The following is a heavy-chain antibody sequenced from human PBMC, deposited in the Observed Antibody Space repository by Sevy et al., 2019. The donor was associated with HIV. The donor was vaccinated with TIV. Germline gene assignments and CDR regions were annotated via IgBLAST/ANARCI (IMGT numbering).Heavy chain of an antibody. J-gene: IGHJ4*02. V-gene: IGHV3-9*01. CDR3: AKEAAGDYFDY. Sequence: GGSLRLSCAASGFTFDDYAMHWVRQAPGKGLGGVSGISWNGGSIGHPDCGKGGFTISGDNPKNSLHLQMNRLRAEDTALYYGAKEAAGDYFDYWGQGTLVTVSS. D-gene: IGHD6-25*01. CDR2: ISWNGGSI. CDR1: GFTFDDYA.